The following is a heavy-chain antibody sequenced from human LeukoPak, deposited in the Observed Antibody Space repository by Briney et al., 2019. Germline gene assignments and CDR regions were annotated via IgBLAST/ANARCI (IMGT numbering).Heavy chain of an antibody. V-gene: IGHV1-69*13. CDR3: AKELGYDFGSGYYPFFDD. D-gene: IGHD3-3*01. J-gene: IGHJ4*01. CDR1: GGTFSSYA. Sequence: SVKVSCKASGGTFSSYAISWVRQAPGQGLEWMGGIIPIFGTANYAQKFQGRVTITADESTSTAYMELSSLRSEDTAVYYCAKELGYDFGSGYYPFFDDGGHGTRVTVSA. CDR2: IIPIFGTA.